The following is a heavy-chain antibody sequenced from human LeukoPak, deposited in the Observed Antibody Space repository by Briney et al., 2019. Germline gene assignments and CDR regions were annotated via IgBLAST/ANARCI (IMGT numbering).Heavy chain of an antibody. Sequence: SETLSLTCTVSGGSISSSSYYWSWIRQPPGKGLEWIGYIYYSGSTNYNPSLKSRVTISVDTSKNQFSLKLSSVTAADTAVYYCARLWSGSDFDYWGQGTLVTVSS. J-gene: IGHJ4*02. D-gene: IGHD3-3*01. CDR2: IYYSGST. CDR1: GGSISSSSYY. V-gene: IGHV4-61*01. CDR3: ARLWSGSDFDY.